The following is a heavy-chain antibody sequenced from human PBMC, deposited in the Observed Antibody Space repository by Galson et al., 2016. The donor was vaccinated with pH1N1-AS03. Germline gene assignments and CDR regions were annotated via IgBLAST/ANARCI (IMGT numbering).Heavy chain of an antibody. V-gene: IGHV1-2*04. CDR2: INPNNGVT. Sequence: SVKVSCKASGYIFTGFYVHWVRQAPGQGLEWMGWINPNNGVTNYAQKFQAWVTMTGDTSISTAYMELYGLKYDDTAVYYCARDPRGPCSSASCPTTYNFGMDVWGQGTTVIVSS. CDR3: ARDPRGPCSSASCPTTYNFGMDV. CDR1: GYIFTGFY. J-gene: IGHJ6*02. D-gene: IGHD1-26*01.